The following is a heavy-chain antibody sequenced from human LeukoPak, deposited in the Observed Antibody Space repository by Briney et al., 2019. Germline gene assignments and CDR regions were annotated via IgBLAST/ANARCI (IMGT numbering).Heavy chain of an antibody. J-gene: IGHJ4*02. V-gene: IGHV1-2*02. Sequence: EASVKVSCKASGYTFTGYYMHWVRQAPGQGLEWMGWINPNSGGTNYAQKFQGRVTMTRDTSISTAYMELSRLRSDDTAVYYCARDKVDGSSWYSRRPLDYWGQGTLVTVSS. CDR1: GYTFTGYY. D-gene: IGHD6-13*01. CDR3: ARDKVDGSSWYSRRPLDY. CDR2: INPNSGGT.